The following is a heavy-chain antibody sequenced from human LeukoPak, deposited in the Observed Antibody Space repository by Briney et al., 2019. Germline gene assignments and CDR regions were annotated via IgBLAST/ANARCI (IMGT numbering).Heavy chain of an antibody. D-gene: IGHD3-22*01. J-gene: IGHJ4*02. CDR3: ARVGSSGYAFFDY. CDR1: GYTFTGYY. V-gene: IGHV1-2*02. CDR2: INPNSGGT. Sequence: ASVKVSCKASGYTFTGYYMHWVRQAPGQGLEWMGWINPNSGGTNYAQKFQGRVTMTRDTSTSTVYMELSSLRSEDTAVYYCARVGSSGYAFFDYWGQGTLVTVSS.